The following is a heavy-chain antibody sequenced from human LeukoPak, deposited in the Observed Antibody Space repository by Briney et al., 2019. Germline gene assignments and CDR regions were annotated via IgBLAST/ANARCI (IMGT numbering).Heavy chain of an antibody. CDR1: GFTFSSYA. D-gene: IGHD5-18*01. J-gene: IGHJ4*02. V-gene: IGHV3-23*01. CDR2: ISGSVGST. Sequence: GGSLRLSCAASGFTFSSYAMSWVRQAPGKGLEWFSAISGSVGSTYYADSVKGLFTISRDNSKNTLYLQMNSLRAEDTAVYYCAKVRRAFVNTATDYWGQGTLVTVSS. CDR3: AKVRRAFVNTATDY.